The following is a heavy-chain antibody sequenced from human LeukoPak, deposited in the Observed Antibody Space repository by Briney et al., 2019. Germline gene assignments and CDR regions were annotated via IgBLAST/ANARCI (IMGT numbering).Heavy chain of an antibody. Sequence: GGALRLSCAASGFTFRSYAMSWVGPAPGRGVEWVSAISGSGGSTYFADSVKGRFTISRDNSKNTLYLQMNSLRAEDTAVYYCAKEGTSARDYYGSGSLFDYWGQGTLVTVSS. V-gene: IGHV3-23*01. J-gene: IGHJ4*02. CDR3: AKEGTSARDYYGSGSLFDY. CDR1: GFTFRSYA. D-gene: IGHD3-10*01. CDR2: ISGSGGST.